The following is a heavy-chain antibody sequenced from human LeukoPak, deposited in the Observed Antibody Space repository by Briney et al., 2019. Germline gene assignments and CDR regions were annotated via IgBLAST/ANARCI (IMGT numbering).Heavy chain of an antibody. CDR3: ASDRVDKGAFDI. J-gene: IGHJ3*02. V-gene: IGHV4-4*07. Sequence: SETLSLTCTVSGGSISSYYWSWIRQPAGKGLEWIGRIYTSGSTNYNPSLKSRVTMSVDTSKNQFSLKLSSVTAADTAVYYCASDRVDKGAFDIWGQGTMVTVSS. CDR2: IYTSGST. CDR1: GGSISSYY. D-gene: IGHD5-12*01.